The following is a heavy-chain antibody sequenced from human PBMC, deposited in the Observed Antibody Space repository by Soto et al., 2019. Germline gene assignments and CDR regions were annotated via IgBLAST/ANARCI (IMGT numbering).Heavy chain of an antibody. V-gene: IGHV4-34*08. Sequence: SETLSLTCTVYGGTFSRYYWHGIRQPPGKGLEWIGEINHSGSTNYNPSLTSRVTISVDTSKYQFSLDLSSVTAADTAVYYCAGGRRWSSWVRDRFDPWGQGTLVTVSS. J-gene: IGHJ5*02. CDR1: GGTFSRYY. CDR2: INHSGST. D-gene: IGHD7-27*01. CDR3: AGGRRWSSWVRDRFDP.